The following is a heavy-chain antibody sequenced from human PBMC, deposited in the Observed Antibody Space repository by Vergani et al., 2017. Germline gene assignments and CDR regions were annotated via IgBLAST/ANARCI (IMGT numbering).Heavy chain of an antibody. J-gene: IGHJ5*02. Sequence: QVQLPQWGAGLLKPSETLSLTCAVYGGSFSGYYWSWIRQPPGKGLEWIGEINHSGSTNYNPSLKSRVTISVDTSKNQFSLKLSSLTAADTAVYYCARGRITMVRGVIRLDGWFDPWGQGTLVTVSS. CDR2: INHSGST. V-gene: IGHV4-34*01. CDR3: ARGRITMVRGVIRLDGWFDP. D-gene: IGHD3-10*01. CDR1: GGSFSGYY.